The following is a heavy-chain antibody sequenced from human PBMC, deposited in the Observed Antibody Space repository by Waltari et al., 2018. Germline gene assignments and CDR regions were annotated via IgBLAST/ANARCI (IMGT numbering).Heavy chain of an antibody. CDR3: ARDPPDGYTYFDY. CDR1: GDSVSSKTAP. D-gene: IGHD3-16*01. V-gene: IGHV6-1*01. Sequence: QVQLQQSGPGLVKPSQTLSLTCAISGDSVSSKTAPWNWIRQSPSRGLEWLGRTYYRSRWYNNYAVSVKSRITINQDTSKNQFSLQLSSVTPEDTAVYYCARDPPDGYTYFDYWGQGTLVTVSS. CDR2: TYYRSRWYN. J-gene: IGHJ4*02.